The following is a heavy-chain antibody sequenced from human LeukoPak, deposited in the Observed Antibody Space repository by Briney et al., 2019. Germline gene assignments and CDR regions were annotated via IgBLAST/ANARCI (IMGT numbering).Heavy chain of an antibody. CDR2: FNHSGST. CDR3: ARADILTGYYPGDWFDP. D-gene: IGHD3-9*01. CDR1: GGALRGYY. Sequence: SETLSLTCAVYGGALRGYYWSWSRKPPGKGLNGIGEFNHSGSTNYNPSLKSRVTISVDTSKNQFSLKLSSVTAADTAVYYCARADILTGYYPGDWFDPWGQGTLVTVSS. V-gene: IGHV4-34*01. J-gene: IGHJ5*02.